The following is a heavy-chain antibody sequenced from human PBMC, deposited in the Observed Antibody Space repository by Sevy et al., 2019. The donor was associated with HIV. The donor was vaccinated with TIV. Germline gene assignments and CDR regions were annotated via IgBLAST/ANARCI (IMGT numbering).Heavy chain of an antibody. CDR3: ARDNAILTPRAFDI. Sequence: SETLSLTRSVSAGSISSYYWSWIRQPPGKGLEWIGYIYYSGTTDYNPSLKSRVTISQDKSKKVFSLRLRSVTAADTAVYYCARDNAILTPRAFDIWGQGTMVTVSS. D-gene: IGHD3-9*01. CDR2: IYYSGTT. J-gene: IGHJ3*02. CDR1: AGSISSYY. V-gene: IGHV4-59*13.